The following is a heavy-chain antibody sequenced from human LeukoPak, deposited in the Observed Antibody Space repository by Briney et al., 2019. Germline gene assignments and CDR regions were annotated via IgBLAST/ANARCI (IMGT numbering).Heavy chain of an antibody. J-gene: IGHJ4*02. Sequence: SEALSLACTVPGGSISSGSYSWNWIRQPAGKGLEWIGRIYTSGSTNYNPSLKSRLTISVGTSKNQFSLKLSAVTAADTAVYYCARAGYSSSTLDYWGQGTLVTVSS. D-gene: IGHD6-13*01. CDR1: GGSISSGSYS. CDR2: IYTSGST. CDR3: ARAGYSSSTLDY. V-gene: IGHV4-61*02.